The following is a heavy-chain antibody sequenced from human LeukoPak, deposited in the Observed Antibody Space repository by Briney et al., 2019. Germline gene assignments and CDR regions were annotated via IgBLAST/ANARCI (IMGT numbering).Heavy chain of an antibody. J-gene: IGHJ3*02. CDR1: GGSISSYY. CDR2: IYYSGST. CDR3: ARGGVSEYDAFDI. Sequence: PSETLSLTCTVSGGSISSYYWSWIRQPPGKGLEWIGYIYYSGSTNYNPSLKSRVTISVDTSKNQFSLKLSSVTAADTAVYYCARGGVSEYDAFDIWGQGAMVTVSS. V-gene: IGHV4-59*01. D-gene: IGHD1-26*01.